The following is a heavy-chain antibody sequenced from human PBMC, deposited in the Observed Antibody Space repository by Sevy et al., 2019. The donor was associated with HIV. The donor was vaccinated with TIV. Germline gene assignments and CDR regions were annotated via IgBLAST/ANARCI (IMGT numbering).Heavy chain of an antibody. V-gene: IGHV4-39*01. CDR2: IYYRGSS. Sequence: SETLSLTYTVSGDSISSQNYYWAWIRQSPGKGLEWLASIYYRGSSYYNLSLRGRVTISVDTSKAQISLKLSSVTAADTAVYFCARQVRFSGVIINHFDYWGHGTLVTVSS. CDR3: ARQVRFSGVIINHFDY. CDR1: GDSISSQNYY. D-gene: IGHD3-3*01. J-gene: IGHJ4*01.